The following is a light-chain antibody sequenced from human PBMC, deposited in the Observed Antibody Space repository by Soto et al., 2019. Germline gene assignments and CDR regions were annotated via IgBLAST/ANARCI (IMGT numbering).Light chain of an antibody. Sequence: DIQITQSPSSLSASVGDRVTITCRASQSISSYLNWYQHKPGKAPKLLIYAASSLQTGVPSRFSGSRSGTDFALTISSLQREDFATYYCQQTDTFPRTFGQGTKVDIK. CDR3: QQTDTFPRT. J-gene: IGKJ1*01. CDR1: QSISSY. CDR2: AAS. V-gene: IGKV1-39*01.